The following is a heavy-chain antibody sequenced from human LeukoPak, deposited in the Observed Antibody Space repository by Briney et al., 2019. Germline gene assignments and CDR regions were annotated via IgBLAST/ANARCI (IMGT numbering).Heavy chain of an antibody. CDR3: ARYYSLWFGEENWFDP. CDR1: GGSFSGYY. CDR2: INHSGST. V-gene: IGHV4-34*01. J-gene: IGHJ5*02. D-gene: IGHD3-10*01. Sequence: PSETLSLTCAVYGGSFSGYYWSWIRQPPGKGLEWIGEINHSGSTNYNPSLKSRVTISVDTSKNQFSLKLSSVTAADTAVYYCARYYSLWFGEENWFDPWGQGTLVTVSS.